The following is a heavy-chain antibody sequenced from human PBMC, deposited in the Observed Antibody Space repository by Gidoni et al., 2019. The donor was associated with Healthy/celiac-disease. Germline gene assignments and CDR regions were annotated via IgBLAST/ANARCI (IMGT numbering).Heavy chain of an antibody. Sequence: EVQLVESGGGLVQPGGSLRLSCAASGFTFSSYAMSWVRQAPGKGLEWVSAISGSGGSTYYADSVKGRFTISRDNSKNTLYLQMNSLRAEDTAVYYCAKDHISSSWRRHYYYGMDVWGQGTTVTVSS. V-gene: IGHV3-23*04. CDR3: AKDHISSSWRRHYYYGMDV. CDR2: ISGSGGST. J-gene: IGHJ6*02. CDR1: GFTFSSYA. D-gene: IGHD6-13*01.